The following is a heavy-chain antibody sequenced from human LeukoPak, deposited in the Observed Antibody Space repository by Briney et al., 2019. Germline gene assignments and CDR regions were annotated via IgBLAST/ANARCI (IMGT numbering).Heavy chain of an antibody. D-gene: IGHD3-10*01. CDR2: TYYRSKWYS. V-gene: IGHV6-1*01. Sequence: QTLSLTCAISGDSVSSNSAAWNWIRQSPSRGLEWLGRTYYRSKWYSDYAVSVRGRITINPDTSKNQFSLQLNSVTPEDTAVYYCAYYGDPPYNWFDPWGQGTLVTVSS. CDR3: AYYGDPPYNWFDP. CDR1: GDSVSSNSAA. J-gene: IGHJ5*02.